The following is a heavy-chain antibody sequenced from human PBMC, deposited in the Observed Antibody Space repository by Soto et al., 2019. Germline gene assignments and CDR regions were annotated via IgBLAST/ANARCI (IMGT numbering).Heavy chain of an antibody. Sequence: QVQLQQWGAGLLKPSETLSLTCAVYGGSFSGYYWSWIRQPPGKGLEWIGEINHSGSTNYNPSLKSRVTISVDTSKNQFSLKLSSVTAADTAVYYCAREILLWFGELGIMPFDPWGQGTLVTVSS. CDR1: GGSFSGYY. CDR3: AREILLWFGELGIMPFDP. V-gene: IGHV4-34*01. CDR2: INHSGST. D-gene: IGHD3-10*01. J-gene: IGHJ5*02.